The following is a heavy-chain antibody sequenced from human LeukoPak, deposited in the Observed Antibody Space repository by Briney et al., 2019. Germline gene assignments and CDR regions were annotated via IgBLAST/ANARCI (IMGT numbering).Heavy chain of an antibody. Sequence: GGSLRLSCAASGFTVSSNYMSWVRQAPGRGLEWVSVIYSGGSTYYADSVKGRFTISRDNTKNTLFLQMNSLRAGDTAVYYCARGTVTMVDYWGQGTLVTVSS. CDR2: IYSGGST. CDR1: GFTVSSNY. V-gene: IGHV3-66*01. CDR3: ARGTVTMVDY. D-gene: IGHD3-10*01. J-gene: IGHJ4*02.